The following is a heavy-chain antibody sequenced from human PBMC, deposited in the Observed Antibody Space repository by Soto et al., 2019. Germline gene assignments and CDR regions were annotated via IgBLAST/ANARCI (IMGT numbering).Heavy chain of an antibody. CDR3: ARGGMAGGSFDY. CDR1: GGSISSYY. J-gene: IGHJ4*02. Sequence: QVQLQESGPGLVKPSETLSLTCTVSGGSISSYYWSWIRQPPGKGLEWIGYIFYTWSTNYNPSLKSRVTISVDTSKNQFSLKLTSVTAADTAVYYCARGGMAGGSFDYWGQGTLVTVSS. D-gene: IGHD3-16*01. V-gene: IGHV4-59*01. CDR2: IFYTWST.